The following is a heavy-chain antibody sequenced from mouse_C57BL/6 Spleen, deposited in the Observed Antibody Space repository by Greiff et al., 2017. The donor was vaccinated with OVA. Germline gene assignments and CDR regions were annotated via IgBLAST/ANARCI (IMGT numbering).Heavy chain of an antibody. CDR3: APYYSNFGFAY. CDR2: LDPEDGEN. Sequence: VQLQQSGAELVKPGASVKLSCTASGFNIKDYYMHWGKQRTDQGLEWIGRLDPEDGENKYAPKFRGRATITADTSSNTAYLQLSSLTSEDTAVYYCAPYYSNFGFAYWGQGTLVTVSA. V-gene: IGHV14-2*01. CDR1: GFNIKDYY. D-gene: IGHD2-5*01. J-gene: IGHJ3*01.